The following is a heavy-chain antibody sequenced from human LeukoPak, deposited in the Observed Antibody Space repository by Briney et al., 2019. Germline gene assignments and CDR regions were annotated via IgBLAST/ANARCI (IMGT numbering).Heavy chain of an antibody. Sequence: GGSLRLSCAASGFTFSNTWMHWVRHAPGKGLVWVSRIHSDGISTTYADSVKGRFTISRDNAKNTLYLQMNSLRAEDTAVYYCARDRYYVPDYWGQGTLVTVSS. V-gene: IGHV3-74*03. D-gene: IGHD3-10*02. J-gene: IGHJ4*02. CDR2: IHSDGIST. CDR3: ARDRYYVPDY. CDR1: GFTFSNTW.